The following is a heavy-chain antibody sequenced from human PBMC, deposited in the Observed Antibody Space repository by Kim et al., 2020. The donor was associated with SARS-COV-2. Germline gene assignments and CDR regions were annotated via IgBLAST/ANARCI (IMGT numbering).Heavy chain of an antibody. CDR1: GYSISSGYY. Sequence: SETLSLTCTVSGYSISSGYYWGWIRQPPGKGLEWIGSIYHSGSTYYNPSLKSRVTISVDTSKNQFSLKLSSVNAADTAVYYCARDLGVDTAITLFDYWGQGTLVTVSS. CDR2: IYHSGST. CDR3: ARDLGVDTAITLFDY. V-gene: IGHV4-38-2*02. D-gene: IGHD5-18*01. J-gene: IGHJ4*02.